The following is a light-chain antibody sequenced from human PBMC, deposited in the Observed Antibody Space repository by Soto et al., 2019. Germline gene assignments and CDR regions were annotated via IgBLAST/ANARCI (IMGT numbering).Light chain of an antibody. V-gene: IGLV1-51*01. CDR2: DNN. J-gene: IGLJ1*01. CDR3: GTWDSSLSAFYV. Sequence: QSALTQPPSVSAAPGQTVTISCSGSSSNIGNNYVSWYQQLPGTAPKLLIYDNNKRPSGIPDRFSGSKSGTSATLGITGLQTGDEADYYCGTWDSSLSAFYVFGTGTKVTVL. CDR1: SSNIGNNY.